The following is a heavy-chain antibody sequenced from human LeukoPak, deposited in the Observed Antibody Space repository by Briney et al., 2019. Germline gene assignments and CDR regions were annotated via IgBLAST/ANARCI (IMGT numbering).Heavy chain of an antibody. V-gene: IGHV7-4-1*02. CDR2: XNTNTGNP. D-gene: IGHD2-15*01. CDR3: ARANCSGGSCYSESGMDV. Sequence: APGXXXXXMGXXNTNTGNPTNAQGFTGRFVFSLDTSVSTAYLQISSLKAEDTAVYYCARANCSGGSCYSESGMDVWGQGTTVTVSS. J-gene: IGHJ6*02.